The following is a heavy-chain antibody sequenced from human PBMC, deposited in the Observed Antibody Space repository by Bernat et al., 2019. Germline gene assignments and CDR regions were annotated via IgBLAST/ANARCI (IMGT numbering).Heavy chain of an antibody. D-gene: IGHD6-19*01. J-gene: IGHJ5*02. V-gene: IGHV3-30*18. CDR3: AKDFRSGRGGNWFDP. Sequence: QVQLVESGGGVVQPGRSLRLSCAASGFTFSNSGMHWVRQAPGKGLEWVAVISYDGSEIHYVDSVKGRLTISRDNSKNTLYLQMNSLRSDDTAMYYCAKDFRSGRGGNWFDPWGQEPWSPSPQ. CDR2: ISYDGSEI. CDR1: GFTFSNSG.